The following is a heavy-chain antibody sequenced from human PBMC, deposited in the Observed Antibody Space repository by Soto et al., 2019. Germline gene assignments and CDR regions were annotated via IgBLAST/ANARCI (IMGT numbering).Heavy chain of an antibody. CDR3: ARDRGIAVADTFDY. V-gene: IGHV1-18*01. CDR1: GYTFTSYD. CDR2: MNPNSGNT. Sequence: ASVKVSCKASGYTFTSYDINWVRQATGQGLEWMGWMNPNSGNTNYAQKLQGRVTMTTDTSTSTAYMELRSLRSDDTAVYYCARDRGIAVADTFDYWGQGTLVTVSS. D-gene: IGHD6-19*01. J-gene: IGHJ4*02.